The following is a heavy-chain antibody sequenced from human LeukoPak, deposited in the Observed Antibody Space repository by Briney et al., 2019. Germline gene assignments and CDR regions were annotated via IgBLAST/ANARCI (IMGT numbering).Heavy chain of an antibody. J-gene: IGHJ4*02. CDR3: AKHQIDSGSYSGGFDD. CDR1: GFSFSTYP. V-gene: IGHV3-23*01. CDR2: ITPSGDRT. Sequence: GGSLRLSCTASGFSFSTYPISWVRQSPGKGLQWVSAITPSGDRTFYADSVKGRFTMFRDNSKNTLYLQMNSLTAGDTALYYCAKHQIDSGSYSGGFDDWGQGALVTVSP. D-gene: IGHD3-22*01.